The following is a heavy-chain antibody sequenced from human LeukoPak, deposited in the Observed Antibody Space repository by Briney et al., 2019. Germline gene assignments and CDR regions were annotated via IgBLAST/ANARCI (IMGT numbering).Heavy chain of an antibody. CDR1: GGSISSSSYY. D-gene: IGHD3-10*01. Sequence: PSETLSLTCTVSGGSISSSSYYWGWIRQPPGKGLEWIGSIYYSGSTYYNPSLKSRVTISVDTSKNQFSLKLNSVTAADTAVFYCAANSADCNTLGSSYKVWGQGTLVTVSS. V-gene: IGHV4-39*01. J-gene: IGHJ4*02. CDR2: IYYSGST. CDR3: AANSADCNTLGSSYKV.